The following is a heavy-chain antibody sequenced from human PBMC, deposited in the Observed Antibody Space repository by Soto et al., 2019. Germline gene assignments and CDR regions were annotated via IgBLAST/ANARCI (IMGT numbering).Heavy chain of an antibody. CDR3: ARDSYYYDSSGYYHD. CDR2: ISAYNGNT. Sequence: ASVKVSCKASGYTFTSYGISWVRQAPGQGLEWMGWISAYNGNTNYAQKPQGRVTMTTDTSTSTAYMELRSLRSDDTAVYYCARDSYYYDSSGYYHDWGQGTLVTVSS. D-gene: IGHD3-22*01. CDR1: GYTFTSYG. J-gene: IGHJ4*02. V-gene: IGHV1-18*04.